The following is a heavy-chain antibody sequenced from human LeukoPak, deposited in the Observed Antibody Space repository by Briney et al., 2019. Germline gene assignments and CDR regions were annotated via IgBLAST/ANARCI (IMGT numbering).Heavy chain of an antibody. CDR3: ARDQGAPIAVAATIDY. CDR2: ISAYNGNT. D-gene: IGHD6-19*01. V-gene: IGHV1-18*04. CDR1: GYTFTSYG. Sequence: ASVKVSCKASGYTFTSYGISWVRQAPGQGLEWMGWISAYNGNTNHAQKLQGRVTMTPDTSTSTAYMELRSLRSDDTAAYYCARDQGAPIAVAATIDYWGQGTLVTVSS. J-gene: IGHJ4*02.